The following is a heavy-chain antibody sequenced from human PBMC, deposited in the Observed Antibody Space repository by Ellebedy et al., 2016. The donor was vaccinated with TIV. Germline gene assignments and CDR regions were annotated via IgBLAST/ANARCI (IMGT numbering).Heavy chain of an antibody. V-gene: IGHV3-15*07. CDR1: GFTFTNAW. Sequence: PGGSLRLSCAVSGFTFTNAWMNWVRQATGKGLEWVALIKSESDVGATDYAAPVKGRFTISRDDSKNTLYLQMNSLKTEDTALYYCTTTGDLRNPFYFDYWGQGALVTVSS. J-gene: IGHJ4*02. CDR3: TTTGDLRNPFYFDY. D-gene: IGHD3-10*01. CDR2: IKSESDVGAT.